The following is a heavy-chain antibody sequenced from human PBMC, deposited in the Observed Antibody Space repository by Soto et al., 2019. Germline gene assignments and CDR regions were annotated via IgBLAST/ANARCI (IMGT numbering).Heavy chain of an antibody. V-gene: IGHV4-31*03. CDR1: GGSISSGGYY. CDR3: ARESGSYYYGMDV. J-gene: IGHJ6*02. D-gene: IGHD7-27*01. CDR2: IYYSGST. Sequence: SETLSLTCTVSGGSISSGGYYWSWISQHPGKGLEWIGYIYYSGSTYYNPSLKSRVTISVDTSKNQFSLKLSSVTAADTAVYYCARESGSYYYGMDVWGQGTTVTVSS.